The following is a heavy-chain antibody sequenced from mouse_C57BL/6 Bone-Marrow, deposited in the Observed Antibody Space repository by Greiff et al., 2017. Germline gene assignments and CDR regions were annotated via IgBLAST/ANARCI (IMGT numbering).Heavy chain of an antibody. CDR2: ISDGGSYT. J-gene: IGHJ2*01. Sequence: EVMLVESGGGLVKPAGSLSLSCAASGFSFTSYAMSWVRQTPEKRLEWVATISDGGSYTYYPANVKGRFTISRDNAKNKLYLQLSHLKPEDTATYSCARAYYGSYVDYWGQGTTLTVSS. V-gene: IGHV5-4*03. CDR1: GFSFTSYA. CDR3: ARAYYGSYVDY. D-gene: IGHD1-1*01.